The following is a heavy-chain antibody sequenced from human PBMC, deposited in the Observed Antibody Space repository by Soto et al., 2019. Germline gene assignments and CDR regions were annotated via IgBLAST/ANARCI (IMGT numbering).Heavy chain of an antibody. CDR1: VFTFGSYG. D-gene: IGHD6-13*01. CDR2: ISYDGSNK. CDR3: VTDASIAAAGGACFEY. Sequence: VGSLRLSCASSVFTFGSYGMHWVRQSPGKGLEWVAVISYDGSNKYYADSVKGRFTISRDNSKNTLYLQMKSLRAEDTAVYYCVTDASIAAAGGACFEYWRQGILVIVSS. V-gene: IGHV3-30*03. J-gene: IGHJ4*02.